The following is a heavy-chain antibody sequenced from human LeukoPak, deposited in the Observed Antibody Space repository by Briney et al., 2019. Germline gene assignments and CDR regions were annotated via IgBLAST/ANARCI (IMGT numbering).Heavy chain of an antibody. CDR2: IKSKTNGETR. V-gene: IGHV3-15*01. CDR3: AKVAGRAFGGVIASRARYYMDV. CDR1: GFTLSNAW. J-gene: IGHJ6*03. D-gene: IGHD3-16*02. Sequence: GGSLRLSCAASGFTLSNAWMNWVRQAPGKGLEWVDLIKSKTNGETRDYAAPVKGRFTTSRDDSDNTLYLQMNSLKNEDTAVYYCAKVAGRAFGGVIASRARYYMDVWGKGTTVTVSS.